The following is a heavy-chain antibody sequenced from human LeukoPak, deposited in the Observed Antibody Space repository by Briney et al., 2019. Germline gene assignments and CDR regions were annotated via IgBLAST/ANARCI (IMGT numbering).Heavy chain of an antibody. CDR1: SGSFSSGGYY. D-gene: IGHD4-11*01. CDR3: ARSLTNSFDY. CDR2: IPESGCT. J-gene: IGHJ4*02. V-gene: IGHV4-31*03. Sequence: SQTLSLTCTVSSGSFSSGGYYWSWIRQHPGKGLEWIGYIPESGCTYYNPSLKSRVTISVDTSKKQFSLKMNSVTAADTAVYYCARSLTNSFDYWGQGTLVTVSS.